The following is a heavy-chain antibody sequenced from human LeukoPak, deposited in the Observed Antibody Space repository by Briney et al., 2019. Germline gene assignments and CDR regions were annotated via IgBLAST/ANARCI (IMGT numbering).Heavy chain of an antibody. CDR2: ISSSSSTI. V-gene: IGHV3-48*01. J-gene: IGHJ4*02. Sequence: PGGSLRLSCAASGFTFSSYSMNWVRQAPGKGLEWVSYISSSSSTIYYADSVKGRFTISRDNSKNTLYLQMNSLRAEDTAVYYCAKDRETYVEIYFDYWGQGTLVTVSS. CDR1: GFTFSSYS. D-gene: IGHD4-17*01. CDR3: AKDRETYVEIYFDY.